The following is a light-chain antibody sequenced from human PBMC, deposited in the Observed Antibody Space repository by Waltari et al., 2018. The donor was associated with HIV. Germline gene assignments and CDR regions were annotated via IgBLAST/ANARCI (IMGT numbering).Light chain of an antibody. V-gene: IGKV1-5*03. J-gene: IGKJ1*01. CDR2: KAS. Sequence: DIHMTQSPSTLSASVGDRVTLTCRASQSISSWLAWYQQKPGKAPKLLIYKASSLESGVPSRFSGSGAGTEFTLTISSLQPDDFATYYCQQYNSYSRTFGQGTKVEIK. CDR3: QQYNSYSRT. CDR1: QSISSW.